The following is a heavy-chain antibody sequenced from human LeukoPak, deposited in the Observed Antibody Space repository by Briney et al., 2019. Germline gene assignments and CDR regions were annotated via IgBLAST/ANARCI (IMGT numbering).Heavy chain of an antibody. V-gene: IGHV3-23*01. Sequence: PGGSLRLSCTASGLIFRNYAMTWVRQAPRKGLEWVSTISGDGTETFYADSVKGRFTISRDNSKNTHYLQMGSLRAEDTGIYYCAKGGHYSFFDYWGQGTLVTVSS. J-gene: IGHJ4*02. CDR1: GLIFRNYA. D-gene: IGHD4-11*01. CDR2: ISGDGTET. CDR3: AKGGHYSFFDY.